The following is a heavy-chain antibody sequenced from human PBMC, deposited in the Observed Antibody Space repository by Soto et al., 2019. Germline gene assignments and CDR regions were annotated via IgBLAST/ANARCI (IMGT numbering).Heavy chain of an antibody. Sequence: EVQLVESGGGWVKSGGSLTLSCVASGFTFGDAWMNWVRQAAGKGLEWVGHVKTKSEGETTDYAAPVKGRFTIWRDDSTNTLYLQMNSLKSEDTGKYFCTTLGPSWGQGTQVTVSS. J-gene: IGHJ5*02. V-gene: IGHV3-15*07. CDR3: TTLGPS. CDR2: VKTKSEGETT. CDR1: GFTFGDAW.